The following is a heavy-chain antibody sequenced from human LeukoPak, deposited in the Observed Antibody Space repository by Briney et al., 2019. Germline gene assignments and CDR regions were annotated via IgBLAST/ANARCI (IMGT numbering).Heavy chain of an antibody. Sequence: GGSLRLSCAASGFTFSSYAMHWVRQAPGKGLEWVAVISYDGSNKYYADSVKGRFTISRDNAKNTLYLQMNSLRAEDTAVYYCARDSSGYYPRPYWGQGTLVTVSS. V-gene: IGHV3-30*04. D-gene: IGHD3-22*01. CDR1: GFTFSSYA. J-gene: IGHJ4*02. CDR2: ISYDGSNK. CDR3: ARDSSGYYPRPY.